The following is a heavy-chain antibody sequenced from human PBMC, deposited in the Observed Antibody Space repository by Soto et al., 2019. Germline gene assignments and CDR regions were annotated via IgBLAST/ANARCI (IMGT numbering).Heavy chain of an antibody. V-gene: IGHV4-34*01. J-gene: IGHJ4*02. CDR3: ARGQEGVVATH. D-gene: IGHD2-15*01. CDR1: GGSFTGYY. Sequence: QVQLQQWGAGLLKPSETLSLTCAVNGGSFTGYYWSWVRQPPGEGLEWIGEIKDGGSTNYSPSLRSRVTISADTSKKQSALKVTSVTAADTAVYYCARGQEGVVATHWDQGTLVTVSS. CDR2: IKDGGST.